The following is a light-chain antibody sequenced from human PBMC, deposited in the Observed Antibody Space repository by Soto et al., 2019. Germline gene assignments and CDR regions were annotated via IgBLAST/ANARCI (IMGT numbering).Light chain of an antibody. Sequence: QLVLTQSPSASASLGASVKLTCTLSSGHSSYAIAWHQQQPEKGPRYLMKLTSDGSHSKGDGIPDRFSGSSSGAERYRTTSSLQSEDQADYYCQTWGTGIQVFGGGTQLTVL. CDR2: LTSDGSH. CDR1: SGHSSYA. V-gene: IGLV4-69*01. CDR3: QTWGTGIQV. J-gene: IGLJ2*01.